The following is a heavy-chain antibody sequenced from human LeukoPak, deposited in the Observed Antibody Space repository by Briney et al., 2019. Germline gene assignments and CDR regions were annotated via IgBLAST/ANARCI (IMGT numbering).Heavy chain of an antibody. Sequence: GGSLRLSCTASGFTFSSYGMHWDRQAPGKGLEWVANIKQDGSEKYYVDSVKGRFTISRDNAKNSLYLQMNSLRAEDTAVYYCARESDSSSWLDYWGQGTLVTVSS. CDR3: ARESDSSSWLDY. V-gene: IGHV3-7*01. J-gene: IGHJ4*02. CDR2: IKQDGSEK. CDR1: GFTFSSYG. D-gene: IGHD6-13*01.